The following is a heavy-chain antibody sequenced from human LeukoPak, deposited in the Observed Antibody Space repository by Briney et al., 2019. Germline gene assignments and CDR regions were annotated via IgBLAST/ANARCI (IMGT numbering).Heavy chain of an antibody. D-gene: IGHD6-6*01. Sequence: MTSETLSLTCTVSGGSISSYYWSWIRQPPGRGLEWIGYIYYSGSTNYNPSLKSRVTISVDTSKNQFSLKLSSVTAADTAVYHCARDRRYSSSSIVHYYMDVWGKGTTVTVSS. CDR3: ARDRRYSSSSIVHYYMDV. CDR1: GGSISSYY. J-gene: IGHJ6*03. V-gene: IGHV4-59*12. CDR2: IYYSGST.